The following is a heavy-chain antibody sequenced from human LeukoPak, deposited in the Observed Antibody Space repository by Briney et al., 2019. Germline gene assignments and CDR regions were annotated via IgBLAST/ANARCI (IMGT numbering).Heavy chain of an antibody. V-gene: IGHV3-7*01. CDR3: ARNKYDYVWGIGFDY. J-gene: IGHJ4*02. Sequence: GGSLRLSCAASGFTFSRDWMSWVRQAPGKGLEWVANIKQDGSEKYYVDSVKGRFTISRDNAKNSLYLQMNSLRAEDTAVYYCARNKYDYVWGIGFDYWGQGTLVTVSS. CDR1: GFTFSRDW. D-gene: IGHD3-16*01. CDR2: IKQDGSEK.